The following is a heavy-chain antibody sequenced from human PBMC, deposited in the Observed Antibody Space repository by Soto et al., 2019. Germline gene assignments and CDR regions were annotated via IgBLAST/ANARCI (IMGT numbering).Heavy chain of an antibody. V-gene: IGHV1-3*01. D-gene: IGHD6-13*01. CDR3: ARVPGDARSSWESGSHDAFDI. CDR2: INAGNGNT. Sequence: ASVKVSCKASGYTFTSYAMHWVRQAPGQRLEWMGWINAGNGNTKYSQKFQGRVTITRDTSASTAYMELSSLRSEDTAVYYCARVPGDARSSWESGSHDAFDIWGQGTMVTVSS. CDR1: GYTFTSYA. J-gene: IGHJ3*02.